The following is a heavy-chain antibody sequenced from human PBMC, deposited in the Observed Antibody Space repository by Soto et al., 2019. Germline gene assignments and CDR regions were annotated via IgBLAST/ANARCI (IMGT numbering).Heavy chain of an antibody. Sequence: VQLLESGGALEQPGGSLRLSCVGSGFTFGNYAMSWVRQAPGKGLEWVSATVGGGDTTYYADSVRGRFTISRDNSKNTLFLQMDSLRFEDTATYYCARGQQLVLGYFFDYWGQGTLVTVSS. V-gene: IGHV3-23*01. CDR3: ARGQQLVLGYFFDY. D-gene: IGHD2-8*02. J-gene: IGHJ4*02. CDR2: TVGGGDTT. CDR1: GFTFGNYA.